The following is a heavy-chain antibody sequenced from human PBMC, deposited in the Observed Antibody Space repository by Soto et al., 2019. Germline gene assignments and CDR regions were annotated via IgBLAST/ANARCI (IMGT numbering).Heavy chain of an antibody. CDR2: IWYDGNNK. CDR1: GFTFSSYG. J-gene: IGHJ4*02. V-gene: IGHV3-33*01. Sequence: QVQLVESGGGVVQPGRSLRLSCAASGFTFSSYGMHWVRQAPGKGLEWVAVIWYDGNNKYYADSVKCRFTISRDNSTNTPYLQMNSLRADATAVYYCARRSSNFVDLDYWRQGTLVTFSS. CDR3: ARRSSNFVDLDY. D-gene: IGHD6-13*01.